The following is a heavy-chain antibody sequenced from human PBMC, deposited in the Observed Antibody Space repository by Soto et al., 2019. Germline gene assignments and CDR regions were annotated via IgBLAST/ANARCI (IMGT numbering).Heavy chain of an antibody. CDR1: GGSISSYY. CDR2: IYYSGST. V-gene: IGHV4-59*12. J-gene: IGHJ3*02. CDR3: ARLKSGHYYDSSGYYLRLVWGAFDI. Sequence: PSETLSLTCTVSGGSISSYYWSWIRQPPGKRLEWIGYIYYSGSTNYNPSLKSRVTISVDTSKNQFSLKLSSVTAADTAVYYCARLKSGHYYDSSGYYLRLVWGAFDIWGQGTMVTVSS. D-gene: IGHD3-22*01.